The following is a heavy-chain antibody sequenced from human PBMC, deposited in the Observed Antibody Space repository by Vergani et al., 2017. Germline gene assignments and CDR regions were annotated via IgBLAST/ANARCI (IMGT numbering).Heavy chain of an antibody. CDR3: AREGGHYDILAGDYMGQYYFDY. V-gene: IGHV3-20*04. J-gene: IGHJ4*02. Sequence: EVQLVESGGGVVRPGGSLRLSCAASGFSFDDYGMSWVRQAPGKGLEWVSGINWNGGSTGYTDSVKGRFTISRDNAKNSLYLQMNSLRAEDTALYYCAREGGHYDILAGDYMGQYYFDYWGQGTLVTVSS. D-gene: IGHD3-9*01. CDR2: INWNGGST. CDR1: GFSFDDYG.